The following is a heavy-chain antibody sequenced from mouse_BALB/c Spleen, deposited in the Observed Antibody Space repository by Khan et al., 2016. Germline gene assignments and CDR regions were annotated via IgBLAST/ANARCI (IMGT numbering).Heavy chain of an antibody. CDR3: ARINE. CDR2: IDTATGNT. V-gene: IGHV14-3*02. CDR1: GFNIKDNY. J-gene: IGHJ4*01. Sequence: IQLVQSGAELVKPGASVKFSCTASGFNIKDNYMHWVKQTPEKGLKWMGRIDTATGNTKYAPKFQGRVTITADTSSNTAYLQLSSLKTEDTAVYRWARINEWGQGSSVTVSS.